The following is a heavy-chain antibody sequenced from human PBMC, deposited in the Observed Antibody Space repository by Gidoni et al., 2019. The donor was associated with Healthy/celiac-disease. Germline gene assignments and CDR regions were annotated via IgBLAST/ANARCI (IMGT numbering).Heavy chain of an antibody. Sequence: EVQLLESGGGLVQPGGSLRLPCAASGFTFSSYARRGVRQAPGKGLEWVSAISGSGGSTYYADSVKGRFTISRDNSKNTLYLQMNSLRAEDTAVYYCAKEASHVGAPNLPQHWGQGTLVTVSS. CDR2: ISGSGGST. V-gene: IGHV3-23*01. CDR3: AKEASHVGAPNLPQH. J-gene: IGHJ1*01. CDR1: GFTFSSYA. D-gene: IGHD1-26*01.